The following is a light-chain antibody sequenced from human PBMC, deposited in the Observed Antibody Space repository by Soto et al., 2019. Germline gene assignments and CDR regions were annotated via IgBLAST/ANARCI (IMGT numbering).Light chain of an antibody. CDR3: CSYAESGPVV. J-gene: IGLJ3*02. V-gene: IGLV2-23*01. Sequence: QSALTQPASVSGSPEQSSTISCTGTSNDVGRYNLVSWYQQHPGKAPKVMIYEATKRPSGVSNRFSGSKSGNTDSLTISGLQAEDEADYYCCSYAESGPVVFGGGTKLAV. CDR1: SNDVGRYNL. CDR2: EAT.